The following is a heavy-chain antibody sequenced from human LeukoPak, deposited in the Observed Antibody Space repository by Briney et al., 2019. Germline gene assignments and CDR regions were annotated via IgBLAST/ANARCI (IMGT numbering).Heavy chain of an antibody. J-gene: IGHJ4*02. D-gene: IGHD5-18*01. CDR3: ARDRIQLWLREPLFDY. CDR1: GGSFSGYY. CDR2: INHSGST. Sequence: PSETLSLTCAVYGGSFSGYYWSWIRQPPGKGLEWIGEINHSGSTNYNPSLKSRVTISVDTSKNQFSLKLSSVTAADTAVYYCARDRIQLWLREPLFDYWGQGTLVTVSS. V-gene: IGHV4-34*01.